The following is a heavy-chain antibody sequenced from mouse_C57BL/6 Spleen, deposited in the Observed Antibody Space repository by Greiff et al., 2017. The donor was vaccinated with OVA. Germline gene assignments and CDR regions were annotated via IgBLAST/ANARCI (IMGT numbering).Heavy chain of an antibody. V-gene: IGHV1-26*01. CDR1: GYTFTDYY. D-gene: IGHD1-1*01. Sequence: VQLQQSGPELVKPGASVKISCKASGYTFTDYYMNWVKQSHGKSLEWIGDINPNNGGTSYNQKFKGKATLTVDKSSSTAYMELRSLTSEDSAVYYCARSLITTVVPYWGQGTTLTVSS. J-gene: IGHJ2*01. CDR2: INPNNGGT. CDR3: ARSLITTVVPY.